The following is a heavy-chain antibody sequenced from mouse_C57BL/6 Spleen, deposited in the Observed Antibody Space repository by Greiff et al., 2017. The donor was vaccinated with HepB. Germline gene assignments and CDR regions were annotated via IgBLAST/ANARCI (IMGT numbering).Heavy chain of an antibody. CDR2: ISDGGSYT. CDR3: ARGGVSRYFGV. CDR1: GFTFSSYA. J-gene: IGHJ1*03. D-gene: IGHD6-2*01. V-gene: IGHV5-4*03. Sequence: EVKLVESGGGLVKPGGSLKLSCAASGFTFSSYAMSWVRQTPEKRLEWVATISDGGSYTYYPDNVKGRFTISRDNAKNNLYLQMSHLKSEDTAMYYCARGGVSRYFGVWGTGTTVTVSS.